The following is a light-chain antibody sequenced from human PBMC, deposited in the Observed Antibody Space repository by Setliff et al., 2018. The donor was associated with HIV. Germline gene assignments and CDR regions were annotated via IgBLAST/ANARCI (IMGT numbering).Light chain of an antibody. CDR1: NSDVGGFNY. V-gene: IGLV2-14*01. J-gene: IGLJ1*01. CDR3: TSFTSSNTYG. CDR2: DVI. Sequence: QSALTQPASVSGSPGQSITISCTGANSDVGGFNYVSWYQQHPGKAPKPLIYDVIKRPSGVSNRFSGSKSGNTASPTLSGLQAEDEADYYCTSFTSSNTYGFGTGTKVTVL.